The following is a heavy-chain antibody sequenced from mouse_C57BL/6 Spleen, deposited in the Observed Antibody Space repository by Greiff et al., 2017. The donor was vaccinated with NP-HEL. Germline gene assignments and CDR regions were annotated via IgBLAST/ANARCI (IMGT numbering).Heavy chain of an antibody. CDR1: GYTFTGYW. V-gene: IGHV1-9*01. J-gene: IGHJ3*01. D-gene: IGHD1-1*01. CDR2: LLPGSGST. CDR3: ARFGSSFAWFAC. Sequence: QVQLMQSGADLMKPGASVKLSCKATGYTFTGYWMEWVKQMPGHGLEWIGELLPGSGSTNSNEKFKGRATFTADTSSNTAYMQLSSLTTEDSAIYYCARFGSSFAWFACWGQGTLVTVSA.